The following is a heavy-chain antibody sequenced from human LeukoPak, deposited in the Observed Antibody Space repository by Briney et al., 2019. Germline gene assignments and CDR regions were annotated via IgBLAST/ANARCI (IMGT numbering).Heavy chain of an antibody. Sequence: PSETLSLTCTVSGGSISSYYWSWIRQPPGKGLEWIGYIYYSGSTNYNPSLKSRVTISVDTSKNQFSLKLSSVTAADTAVYYCARARGHGPFWSGYHTYDAFDIWGQGTMVTVSS. CDR3: ARARGHGPFWSGYHTYDAFDI. D-gene: IGHD3-3*01. CDR1: GGSISSYY. V-gene: IGHV4-59*01. CDR2: IYYSGST. J-gene: IGHJ3*02.